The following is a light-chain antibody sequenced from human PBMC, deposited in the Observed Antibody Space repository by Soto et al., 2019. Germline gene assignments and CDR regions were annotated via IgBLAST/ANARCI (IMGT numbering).Light chain of an antibody. Sequence: QSVLTQPPSVSAAPGQKVTISCSGSSSNIGNNYVFWYQQLPGTAPKLLIYDNDKRPSGIPDRLSGSKSGTSATLGITGLQTGDEVGYYCPTWDRSLSVVVFGGGTKLTVL. CDR1: SSNIGNNY. CDR2: DND. J-gene: IGLJ2*01. CDR3: PTWDRSLSVVV. V-gene: IGLV1-51*01.